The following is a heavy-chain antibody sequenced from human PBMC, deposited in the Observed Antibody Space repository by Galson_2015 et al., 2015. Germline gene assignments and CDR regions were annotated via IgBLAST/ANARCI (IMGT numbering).Heavy chain of an antibody. J-gene: IGHJ5*02. CDR1: GGTFSSYT. CDR3: ARESRGSPWWFDP. CDR2: IIPILGIA. D-gene: IGHD6-13*01. Sequence: SVKVSCKASGGTFSSYTISWVRQAPGQGLEWMGRIIPILGIANYAQKFQGRVTITADKSTSTAYMELSSLRSEDTAVYYCARESRGSPWWFDPWGQGTLVTVSS. V-gene: IGHV1-69*04.